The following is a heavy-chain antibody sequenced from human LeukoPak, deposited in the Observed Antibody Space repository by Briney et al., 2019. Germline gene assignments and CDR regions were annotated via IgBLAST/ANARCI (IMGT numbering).Heavy chain of an antibody. Sequence: PSETLSLTCAVYGGSFNDYYWNWIRQPPGKGLEWIGEINHSGSTNYNPSLKGRVTISLDTSKNQFSLKLTSVTAADTAVYYCARVITIFGGPNWFDPWGQGTLVTVSS. CDR3: ARVITIFGGPNWFDP. CDR1: GGSFNDYY. J-gene: IGHJ5*02. CDR2: INHSGST. V-gene: IGHV4-34*01. D-gene: IGHD3-3*01.